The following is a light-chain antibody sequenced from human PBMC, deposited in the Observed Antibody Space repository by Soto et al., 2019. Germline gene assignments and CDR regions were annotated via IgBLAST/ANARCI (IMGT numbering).Light chain of an antibody. V-gene: IGLV4-69*01. J-gene: IGLJ2*01. CDR3: QTWGTGILV. CDR1: SGHSSYA. Sequence: QPVLTQSPSASASLGASVKLTCTLSSGHSSYAIAWHQQQPEKGPRYLMKLNSDGSHSKGDGIPDRFSGSSSGAESYLTISSLQSEDEADYYCQTWGTGILVFGGGTQLTVL. CDR2: LNSDGSH.